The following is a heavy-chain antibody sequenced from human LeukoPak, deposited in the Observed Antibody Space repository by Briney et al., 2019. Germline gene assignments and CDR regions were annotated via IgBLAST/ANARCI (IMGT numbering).Heavy chain of an antibody. CDR3: VRSSYSSSWSFGY. CDR2: LYYSGST. V-gene: IGHV4-39*07. Sequence: SSETLSLTCTVSGDSINSTNYYWGWIRQPPGKGLEWIGSLYYSGSTYYNPSLMGRVNIRIDTSKNQFSLKMSSVTAADTAMYYCVRSSYSSSWSFGYWGQGTLVTVSS. CDR1: GDSINSTNYY. J-gene: IGHJ4*02. D-gene: IGHD6-13*01.